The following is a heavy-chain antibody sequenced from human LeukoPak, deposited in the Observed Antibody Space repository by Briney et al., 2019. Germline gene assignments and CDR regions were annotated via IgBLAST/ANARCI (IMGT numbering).Heavy chain of an antibody. J-gene: IGHJ4*02. V-gene: IGHV4-59*01. Sequence: SETLSLTCTVPGGSISSYYWSWIRQPPGKGLEWIGYMFYNGSTNYNPSLKSRVSISVDTSKNQLSLKVNSVTAADTAVYYCARGGLWGNFDYWGQGTLVTVSS. D-gene: IGHD5-18*01. CDR2: MFYNGST. CDR1: GGSISSYY. CDR3: ARGGLWGNFDY.